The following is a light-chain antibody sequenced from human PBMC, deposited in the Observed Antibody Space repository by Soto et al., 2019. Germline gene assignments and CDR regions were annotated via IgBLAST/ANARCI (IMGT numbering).Light chain of an antibody. CDR3: SSYTSDSYYV. Sequence: QSVLTQPASVSGSPGQSITISCTGTSSDVGLYDYVSWYQQHPGKAPQLMIYAVSNRSSGVSNRFSASKSGNTASLFISGLQAEDEADYYCSSYTSDSYYVLGYGTKVT. J-gene: IGLJ1*01. CDR2: AVS. V-gene: IGLV2-14*01. CDR1: SSDVGLYDY.